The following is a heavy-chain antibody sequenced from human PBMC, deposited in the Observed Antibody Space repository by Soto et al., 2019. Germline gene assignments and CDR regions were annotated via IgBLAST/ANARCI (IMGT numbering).Heavy chain of an antibody. CDR3: ARVDCSGGSCFGFDI. D-gene: IGHD2-15*01. CDR2: IYYSGST. CDR1: GGSISSSSHF. V-gene: IGHV4-39*01. Sequence: QLQLQESGPGLVKPSETLSLTCTVSGGSISSSSHFWGWIRQPPGKGLEWIGSIYYSGSTYYNPSIKSRGTISVDPSKNQFSLKLSSVTAADTAVYSCARVDCSGGSCFGFDIWGQGTMVIVSS. J-gene: IGHJ3*02.